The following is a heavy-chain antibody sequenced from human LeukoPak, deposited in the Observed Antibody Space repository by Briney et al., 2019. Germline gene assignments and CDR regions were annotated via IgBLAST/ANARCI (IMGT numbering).Heavy chain of an antibody. D-gene: IGHD2-15*01. CDR3: ARGTGCGDGTCPISHYYYYYYMDV. CDR1: GSTLSTTW. J-gene: IGHJ6*03. V-gene: IGHV3-74*01. CDR2: INVDGRST. Sequence: GRSLRLSCAISGSTLSTTWVGSARPPARSGLGWVSCINVDGRSTRHADTVKGRFTISRDNAKNTLYMHMNSLRAEDTAVYYCARGTGCGDGTCPISHYYYYYYMDVWGKGTTVTISS.